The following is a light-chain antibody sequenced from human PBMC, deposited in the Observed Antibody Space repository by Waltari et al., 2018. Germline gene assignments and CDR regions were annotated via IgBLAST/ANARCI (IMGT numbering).Light chain of an antibody. CDR2: GAS. Sequence: EIVWTQSPGTLSFPPRERATLSCRASQSVSSSYLAWYQQKPGQAPSLLIYGASSRATGIPDRFSGSGSGTDFTLTISRLEPEDFAVYYCQQYGSSPPGAFGQGTRLEIK. V-gene: IGKV3-20*01. CDR1: QSVSSSY. CDR3: QQYGSSPPGA. J-gene: IGKJ5*01.